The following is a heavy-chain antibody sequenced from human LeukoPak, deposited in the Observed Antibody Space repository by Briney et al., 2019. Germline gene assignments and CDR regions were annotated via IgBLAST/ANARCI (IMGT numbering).Heavy chain of an antibody. CDR1: GGSISSGSFY. D-gene: IGHD6-19*01. V-gene: IGHV4-61*02. CDR2: IYTSRST. CDR3: ARVGQKLERIALAATSEWRANWYFDL. Sequence: PSETLSLTCTVSGGSISSGSFYWSWIRHPAGRGLEWIGRIYTSRSTNYNPSLKSRVTMSVDTSKNQFSLKLSSVTAADTAVYYCARVGQKLERIALAATSEWRANWYFDLWGRGTLVTVSS. J-gene: IGHJ2*01.